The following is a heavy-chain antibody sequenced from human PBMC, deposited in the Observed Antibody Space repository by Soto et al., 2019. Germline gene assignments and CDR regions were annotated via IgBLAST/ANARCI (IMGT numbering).Heavy chain of an antibody. CDR2: ISYDGSET. D-gene: IGHD1-1*01. CDR1: GFTFSRYP. CDR3: VRGERDGYNNVLY. J-gene: IGHJ4*02. V-gene: IGHV3-30*04. Sequence: VQLVESGGGVVQPGRSLRLSCAASGFTFSRYPMHWARQAPGKGLEWVAVISYDGSETYYADSVKGRHTISRDDSNSALYLQMHGLTPADTAVYYCVRGERDGYNNVLYWGQGTLVIVSS.